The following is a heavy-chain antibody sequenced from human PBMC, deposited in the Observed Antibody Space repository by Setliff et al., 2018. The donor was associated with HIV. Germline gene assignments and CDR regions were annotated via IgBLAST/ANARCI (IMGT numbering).Heavy chain of an antibody. CDR2: ISSSSSTI. V-gene: IGHV3-48*01. D-gene: IGHD3-16*02. CDR1: GFTFSSYS. CDR3: ARVVVIWENGPNWFDP. J-gene: IGHJ5*02. Sequence: PGGSLRLSCVASGFTFSSYSMNWVRQAPGKGLEWVSYISSSSSTIYYADSVRGRFTISRDNAKNFLYLQMNSLRAEDTAVYYCARVVVIWENGPNWFDPWGQGTLVTVSS.